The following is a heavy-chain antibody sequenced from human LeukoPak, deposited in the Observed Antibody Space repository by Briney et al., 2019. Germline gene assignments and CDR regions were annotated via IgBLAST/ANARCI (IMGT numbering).Heavy chain of an antibody. Sequence: GGSLRLSCVASGFDFSSHAMTWVRQAPGKGLEWVSSFNDTGSSAYYADSVKGRFTISRDNSKNTLYLQMNSLRAEDTAVYYCAKEGGGRYSGSYPNDYWGQGTLVTVSS. J-gene: IGHJ4*02. CDR3: AKEGGGRYSGSYPNDY. CDR1: GFDFSSHA. CDR2: FNDTGSSA. V-gene: IGHV3-23*01. D-gene: IGHD1-26*01.